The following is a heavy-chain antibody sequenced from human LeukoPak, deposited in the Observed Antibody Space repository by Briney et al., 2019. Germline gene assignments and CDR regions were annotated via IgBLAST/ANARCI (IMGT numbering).Heavy chain of an antibody. CDR3: ARGENMYYYGMDV. J-gene: IGHJ6*02. D-gene: IGHD1-26*01. Sequence: SETLSLTCTVSGGSIRSSSYYWGWIRQPPGKGLEWIGRIYTSGSTNYNPSLKSRVTMSVDTSKNQFSLKLSSVAAADTAVYYCARGENMYYYGMDVWGQGTTVTVSS. CDR1: GGSIRSSSYY. V-gene: IGHV4-61*02. CDR2: IYTSGST.